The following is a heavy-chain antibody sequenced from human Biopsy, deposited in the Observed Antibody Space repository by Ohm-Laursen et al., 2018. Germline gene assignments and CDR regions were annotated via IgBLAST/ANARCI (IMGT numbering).Heavy chain of an antibody. V-gene: IGHV1-2*02. D-gene: IGHD3-9*01. Sequence: SSVKVSCNASGYTFAGYYLHWVRQAPGHGLEWMGWINPNSGNANYAQSFQGRLTVTRDTSISTAYMELTSLTFDYTAIYYCARVPAYPSIDGYYGLDLWGQGTTVIVSS. CDR2: INPNSGNA. CDR1: GYTFAGYY. CDR3: ARVPAYPSIDGYYGLDL. J-gene: IGHJ6*02.